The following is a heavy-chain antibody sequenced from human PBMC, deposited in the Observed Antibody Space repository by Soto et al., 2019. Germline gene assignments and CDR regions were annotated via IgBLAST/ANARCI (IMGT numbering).Heavy chain of an antibody. J-gene: IGHJ5*02. CDR1: GGSMSSYY. CDR2: VYSSGGT. D-gene: IGHD3-3*01. Sequence: SETLSLTCSVSGGSMSSYYWTWIRQPAGKGLEWIGRVYSSGGTHYNSSLKSRVTISLDTSKNQFSLRLISVTSADTAVYYCARGQRFSDWFDPWGQGTLVTVSS. CDR3: ARGQRFSDWFDP. V-gene: IGHV4-4*07.